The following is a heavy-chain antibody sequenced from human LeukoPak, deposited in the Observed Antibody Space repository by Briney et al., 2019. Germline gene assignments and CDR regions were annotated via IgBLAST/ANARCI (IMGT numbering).Heavy chain of an antibody. CDR3: ARAYSSSSGVYYYYSMDV. Sequence: ASVKVSCKASGYTFTSYDINWVRQATGQGLEWMGWMNPNSGNTGYAQKFQGRVTMTRNTSISTAYMELSSLRSEDTAVYYCARAYSSSSGVYYYYSMDVWGKGPRSPSP. D-gene: IGHD6-6*01. J-gene: IGHJ6*03. CDR2: MNPNSGNT. V-gene: IGHV1-8*01. CDR1: GYTFTSYD.